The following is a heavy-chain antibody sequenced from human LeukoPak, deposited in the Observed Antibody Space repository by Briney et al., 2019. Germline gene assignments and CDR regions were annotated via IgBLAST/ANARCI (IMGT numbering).Heavy chain of an antibody. V-gene: IGHV3-21*01. CDR3: ARAPTVLVGYCSSSSCQADY. Sequence: GGSLRLSCAASGFTFSNYNMNWVRQAPGKGLEWVSAISGDSRYIYYADSVRGRFTISRDNAENSLYLQMNSLRVEDTAVYYCARAPTVLVGYCSSSSCQADYWGQGTLVTVSS. CDR2: ISGDSRYI. CDR1: GFTFSNYN. J-gene: IGHJ4*02. D-gene: IGHD2-2*01.